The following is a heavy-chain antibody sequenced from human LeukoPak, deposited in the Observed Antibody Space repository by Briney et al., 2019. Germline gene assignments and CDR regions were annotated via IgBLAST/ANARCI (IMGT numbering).Heavy chain of an antibody. CDR2: IYPGDSDT. J-gene: IGHJ5*02. CDR1: GYSFNTYW. D-gene: IGHD3-22*01. V-gene: IGHV5-51*01. CDR3: ARRCYYDSSGSWFDP. Sequence: GESLKISCKGSGYSFNTYWIAWVRQMPGKGLEWMGIIYPGDSDTRYSPSFQGQVTISADKSISTAYLQWSSLKASDTAMYYCARRCYYDSSGSWFDPWGQGTLVTVSS.